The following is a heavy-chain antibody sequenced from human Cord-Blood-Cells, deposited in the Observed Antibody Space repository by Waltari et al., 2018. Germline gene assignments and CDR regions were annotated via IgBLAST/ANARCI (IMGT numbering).Heavy chain of an antibody. V-gene: IGHV4-38-2*02. CDR3: ARPLKLDAFDI. CDR2: TYHSGST. Sequence: QVQLQESGPGLVKPSETLSLTCTVSGYSISSGYYWGWLRQPPGKGLEWIGSTYHSGSTYYTPSLKSRVTISVDTSKNQFSLKLSSVTAADTAVYYCARPLKLDAFDIWGQGTMVTVSS. J-gene: IGHJ3*02. CDR1: GYSISSGYY.